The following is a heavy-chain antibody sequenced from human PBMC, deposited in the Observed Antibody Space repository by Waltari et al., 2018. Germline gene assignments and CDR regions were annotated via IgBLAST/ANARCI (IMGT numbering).Heavy chain of an antibody. CDR2: IYHSGST. D-gene: IGHD1-26*01. CDR1: GYSISSGYY. Sequence: QVQLQESGPGLVKPSETLSLTCAVPGYSISSGYYWGWLRQPLATGLAWIGSIYHSGSTYYNPSLKSRVTISIDTSKNQFSLRLSSVTAADTAVYYCARAHSGSYSYVNWFDPWGQGTLVTVSS. CDR3: ARAHSGSYSYVNWFDP. V-gene: IGHV4-38-2*01. J-gene: IGHJ5*02.